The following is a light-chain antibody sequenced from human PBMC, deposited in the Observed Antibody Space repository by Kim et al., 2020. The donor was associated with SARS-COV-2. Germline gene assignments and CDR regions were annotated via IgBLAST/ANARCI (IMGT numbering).Light chain of an antibody. Sequence: SSSIGDRVTIPCRARQTINSRMAWYPQKPGKAPTLLIYEAASLETGVPSRFSGSRSGTEFTLTISSLQPDDFATYYCQQYNSYSATFGQGTKLEI. CDR2: EAA. CDR3: QQYNSYSAT. J-gene: IGKJ2*01. CDR1: QTINSR. V-gene: IGKV1-5*03.